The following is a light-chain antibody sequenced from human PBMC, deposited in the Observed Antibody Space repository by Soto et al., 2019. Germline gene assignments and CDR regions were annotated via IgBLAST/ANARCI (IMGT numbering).Light chain of an antibody. CDR1: QSVSGD. J-gene: IGKJ2*01. V-gene: IGKV3D-15*01. CDR2: SAS. CDR3: LQYNNWPFT. Sequence: EIVMTQSPATLSVSPGERATLSCRASQSVSGDLAWFQQKPGQAPRLLISSASIRATGIPARFSGSGSGTEFTLTISSLQSEDFAVFYCLQYNNWPFTFGQGTKLEI.